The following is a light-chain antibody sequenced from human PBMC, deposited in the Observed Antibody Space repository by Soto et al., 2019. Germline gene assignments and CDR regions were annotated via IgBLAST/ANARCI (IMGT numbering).Light chain of an antibody. CDR2: GAS. CDR3: QQYVSSPPIT. V-gene: IGKV3-20*01. Sequence: EIVLTQSPGTLSLSPGERATLSCRASQSVSSDYLAWYQQKPGQAPRLLIYGASSRATGIPDRFSGSGSGTDFTLTISRLEPKDFAVYYCQQYVSSPPITFGQGTRLEIK. J-gene: IGKJ5*01. CDR1: QSVSSDY.